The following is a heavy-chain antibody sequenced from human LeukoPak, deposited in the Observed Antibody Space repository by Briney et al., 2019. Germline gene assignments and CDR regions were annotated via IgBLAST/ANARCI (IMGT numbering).Heavy chain of an antibody. CDR2: IKQDGSEK. Sequence: QAGGSLRLSCAASGFTFSSYWMSWVRQAPGKGLEWVANIKQDGSEKYYVDSVKGRFTISRDNAKNSLYLQMNSLRAEDTAVYYCARGHGSSWYQVIPLYYYYYYMDVWGKGTTVTVSS. J-gene: IGHJ6*03. CDR3: ARGHGSSWYQVIPLYYYYYYMDV. CDR1: GFTFSSYW. D-gene: IGHD6-13*01. V-gene: IGHV3-7*01.